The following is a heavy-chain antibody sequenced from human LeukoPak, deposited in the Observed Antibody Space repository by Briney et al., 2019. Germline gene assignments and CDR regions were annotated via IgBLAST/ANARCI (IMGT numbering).Heavy chain of an antibody. D-gene: IGHD3-22*01. J-gene: IGHJ4*02. V-gene: IGHV3-53*05. CDR1: GFTVSSNY. CDR3: ARDPYDSSGYYYSFDY. Sequence: GGSLRLSCAASGFTVSSNYMSWVRQAPGKGLEWVSVIYSGGSTYYADSVKGRFTISRDNSKNTLYLQMNSLRAEDTAVYYCARDPYDSSGYYYSFDYWGQGTLVTVSS. CDR2: IYSGGST.